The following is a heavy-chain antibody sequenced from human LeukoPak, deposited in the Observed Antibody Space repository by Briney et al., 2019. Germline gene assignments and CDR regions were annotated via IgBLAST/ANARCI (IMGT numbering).Heavy chain of an antibody. V-gene: IGHV3-33*01. Sequence: GGSLRLSCAASGFTFNTYGMNWGRQAPGKGLEWVAIIWYDGSDKYYAESVKGRFTISRDNSKNTLYLQLNSLRAEDTAVYYCARVGCTGGSCLAYNYYPMDVWGQGATVTVSS. D-gene: IGHD2-15*01. CDR2: IWYDGSDK. CDR1: GFTFNTYG. CDR3: ARVGCTGGSCLAYNYYPMDV. J-gene: IGHJ6*02.